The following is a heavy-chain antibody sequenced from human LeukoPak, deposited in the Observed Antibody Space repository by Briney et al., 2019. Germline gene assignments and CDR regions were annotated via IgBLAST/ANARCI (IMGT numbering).Heavy chain of an antibody. V-gene: IGHV3-74*01. CDR3: ARDQGYLLVSVAGRDYNYYGMDV. Sequence: GGSLRLSCAAYGFKFRSDWMHWVRQVPGKGLVWVSRINSDGRSTDYADSVKGRFTISRDNAKNTLYLQMNSLRVEDTAVYYCARDQGYLLVSVAGRDYNYYGMDVWGQGTTVTVSS. CDR2: INSDGRST. D-gene: IGHD6-19*01. CDR1: GFKFRSDW. J-gene: IGHJ6*02.